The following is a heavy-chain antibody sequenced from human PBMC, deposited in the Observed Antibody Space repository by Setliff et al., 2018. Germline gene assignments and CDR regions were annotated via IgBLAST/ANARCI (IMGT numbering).Heavy chain of an antibody. CDR3: ARVVDGSGSFYLGFDY. Sequence: PSETLSLTCTVSGDSISSGSYYWNWIRQHPEKGLEWLGYIFHSGSTHYNSSLKSRITISIDTSKNHFSLELNSVTAADSAVYYCARVVDGSGSFYLGFDYWGQGILVTVSS. CDR2: IFHSGST. J-gene: IGHJ4*02. CDR1: GDSISSGSYY. D-gene: IGHD3-10*01. V-gene: IGHV4-31*03.